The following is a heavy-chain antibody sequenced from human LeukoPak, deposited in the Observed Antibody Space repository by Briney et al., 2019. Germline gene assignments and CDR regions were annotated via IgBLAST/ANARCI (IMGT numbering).Heavy chain of an antibody. D-gene: IGHD4-23*01. CDR1: GGSISSYY. CDR2: IYYSGST. Sequence: KPSETLSLTCTVSGGSISSYYWSWIRQPPGKGLEWIGYIYYSGSTNYNPSLKSRVTISVDTSKNQFSLKLSSVTAADTAVYYCARDPEGGNSPFDYWGQGTLVTVSS. J-gene: IGHJ4*02. CDR3: ARDPEGGNSPFDY. V-gene: IGHV4-59*01.